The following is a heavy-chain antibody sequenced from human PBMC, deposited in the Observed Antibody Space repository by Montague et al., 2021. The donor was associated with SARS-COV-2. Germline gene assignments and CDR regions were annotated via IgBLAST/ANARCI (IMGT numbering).Heavy chain of an antibody. CDR1: GGSISSDY. CDR2: IYYRGTT. V-gene: IGHV4-59*01. J-gene: IGHJ5*02. D-gene: IGHD5-24*01. CDR3: AREDRWNWFDP. Sequence: SETLSLTCSVSGGSISSDYWSWIRQSPGKGLKWIGYIYYRGTTNYNPSLKSRVTFSVDTSKNLFSLKLISVTAADTAVYFCAREDRWNWFDPWGQGVLVTVSS.